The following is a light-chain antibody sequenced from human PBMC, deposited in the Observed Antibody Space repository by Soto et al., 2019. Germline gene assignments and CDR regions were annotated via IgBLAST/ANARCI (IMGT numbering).Light chain of an antibody. J-gene: IGLJ2*01. V-gene: IGLV1-40*01. CDR2: GNN. CDR1: SSNIGASYD. CDR3: QSYDSSLSGSV. Sequence: QSVLTQPPSVSGAPGQRVTISCTGSSSNIGASYDVHWYQQVPGTAPKLLIYGNNNRPSGVPDRFSGSKSGTSASLAITGLQAEDEADYYCQSYDSSLSGSVFGGGTKLTVL.